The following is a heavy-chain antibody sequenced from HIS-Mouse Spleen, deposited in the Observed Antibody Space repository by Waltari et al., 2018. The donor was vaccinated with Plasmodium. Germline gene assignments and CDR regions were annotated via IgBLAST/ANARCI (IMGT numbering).Heavy chain of an antibody. CDR3: ARTIAAAGTGDAFDM. Sequence: EVQLVESGGGLVQPGGSLRLSCAASGFTFSSYWMHWVRQAPGKGLVWFSRINRDGSSTRYADSVKGRFTISRDNAKNTLYLQMNSLRAEDTAVYYCARTIAAAGTGDAFDMWGQGTMVTVSS. V-gene: IGHV3-74*01. CDR1: GFTFSSYW. CDR2: INRDGSST. J-gene: IGHJ3*02. D-gene: IGHD6-13*01.